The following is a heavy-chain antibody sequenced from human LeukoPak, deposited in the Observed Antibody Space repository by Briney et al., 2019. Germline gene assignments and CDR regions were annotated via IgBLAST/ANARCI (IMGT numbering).Heavy chain of an antibody. V-gene: IGHV3-23*01. Sequence: GGSLRLSCAASGVTFSSYAMSWVRQAPGKGLEWVSAISGSGGSTYYADSVKGRFTISRDNSKNTLYLQMNSLRAEDTAVYYCAKDIVFPFSGSYDYWGQGTLVTVSS. D-gene: IGHD3-10*01. CDR2: ISGSGGST. J-gene: IGHJ4*02. CDR3: AKDIVFPFSGSYDY. CDR1: GVTFSSYA.